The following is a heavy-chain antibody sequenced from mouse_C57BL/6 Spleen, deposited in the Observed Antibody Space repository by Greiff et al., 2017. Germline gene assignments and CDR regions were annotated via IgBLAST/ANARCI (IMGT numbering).Heavy chain of an antibody. V-gene: IGHV14-4*01. D-gene: IGHD2-4*01. CDR2: IDPENGDT. CDR3: TTFDYDYDVRCAY. Sequence: VQLQQSGAELVRPGASVKLSCTASGFNIKDDYMHWVKQRPEQGLEWIGWIDPENGDTEYASKFQGKATITADTSSTTAYLQLSSLTSEDTAVYYCTTFDYDYDVRCAYWGQGTLVTVSA. J-gene: IGHJ3*01. CDR1: GFNIKDDY.